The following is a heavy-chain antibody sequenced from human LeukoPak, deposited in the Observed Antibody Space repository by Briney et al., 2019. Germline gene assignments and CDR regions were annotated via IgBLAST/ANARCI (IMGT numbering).Heavy chain of an antibody. CDR2: ISAYNGNT. V-gene: IGHV1-18*01. D-gene: IGHD3-22*01. J-gene: IGHJ4*02. CDR3: ARLAPNRYYYDSSGYRDY. Sequence: GASVKVSYKASGYTFTSYGISWVRQAPGQGLEWMGWISAYNGNTNYAQKLQGRVTMTTDTSTSTAYMELRSLRSDDTAVYYCARLAPNRYYYDSSGYRDYWGQGTLVTVSS. CDR1: GYTFTSYG.